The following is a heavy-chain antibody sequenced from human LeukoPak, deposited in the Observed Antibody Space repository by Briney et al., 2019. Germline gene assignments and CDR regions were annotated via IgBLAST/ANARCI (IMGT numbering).Heavy chain of an antibody. CDR2: IYPGDSDT. J-gene: IGHJ4*02. V-gene: IGHV5-51*01. CDR1: GYSFTSYW. D-gene: IGHD4-11*01. Sequence: GESLKISCKDSGYSFTSYWIAWVRQMPGKGLVWMGIIYPGDSDTRYSPSFRGQVIISADESISTAFLQWSSLKTSDTAMYYCARAPTSLSNPYYFDYWGQGALVTVSS. CDR3: ARAPTSLSNPYYFDY.